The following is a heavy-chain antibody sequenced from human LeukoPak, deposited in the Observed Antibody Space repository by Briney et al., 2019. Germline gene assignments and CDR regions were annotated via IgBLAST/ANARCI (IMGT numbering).Heavy chain of an antibody. Sequence: GASVKVSCKVSGYTLTELSMHWVRQAPGEGLEWMGGFDPEDGETIYAQKFQGRVTMTEDTSTDTAYMELSSLRSEDTAVYYCATINMVRGGGYFDPWGQGTLVTVSS. CDR1: GYTLTELS. CDR3: ATINMVRGGGYFDP. V-gene: IGHV1-24*01. D-gene: IGHD3-10*01. J-gene: IGHJ5*02. CDR2: FDPEDGET.